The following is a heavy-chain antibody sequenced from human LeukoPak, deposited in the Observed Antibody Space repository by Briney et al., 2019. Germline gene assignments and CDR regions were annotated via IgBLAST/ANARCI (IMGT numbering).Heavy chain of an antibody. D-gene: IGHD3-22*01. J-gene: IGHJ4*02. CDR2: ISTYNGNT. CDR1: GYTFTSYG. CDR3: ARGGWYYYDSSGYYLIDN. Sequence: ASVKVSCKASGYTFTSYGISWVGQAPGPGLEWMGWISTYNGNTKYAQKFQARVTLTTDTSTNTAYMELWSLRSDDTALYYCARGGWYYYDSSGYYLIDNWGPGTLVTVSS. V-gene: IGHV1-18*01.